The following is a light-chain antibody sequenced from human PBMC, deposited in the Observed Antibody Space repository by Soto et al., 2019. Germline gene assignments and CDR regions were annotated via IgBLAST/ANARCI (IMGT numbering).Light chain of an antibody. CDR3: QQYYKWPIT. CDR1: QSVSSN. CDR2: GAS. J-gene: IGKJ5*01. V-gene: IGKV3-15*01. Sequence: EIVFTQSPGTLSLSPGERATLSCRASQSVSSNLAWYQQKPGQAPRLLIYGASTRATGIPARFSGSGSGTDYTLTIGSLQSEDFAVYYCQQYYKWPITFGQGTRLEI.